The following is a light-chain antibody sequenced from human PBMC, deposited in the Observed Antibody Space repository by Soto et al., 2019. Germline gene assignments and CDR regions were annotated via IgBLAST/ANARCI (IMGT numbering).Light chain of an antibody. V-gene: IGKV4-1*01. J-gene: IGKJ2*01. CDR1: QNILYSSNSKTY. CDR2: WAS. Sequence: DIVMTQSPDSLAVSLGERATINCKSSQNILYSSNSKTYLAWYQQKPGQPPKLLIYWASTRESGVPVRFSGSGSGTDFPLTISSLQAEDVAVYYCQQYYSVPYTFGQGTKLEIK. CDR3: QQYYSVPYT.